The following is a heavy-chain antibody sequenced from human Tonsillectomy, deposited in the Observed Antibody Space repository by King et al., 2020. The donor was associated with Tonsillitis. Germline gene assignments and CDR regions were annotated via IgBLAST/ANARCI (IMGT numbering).Heavy chain of an antibody. CDR3: ARVPGGAVAEDWYCDL. J-gene: IGHJ2*01. CDR2: ISIITNYI. D-gene: IGHD6-19*01. Sequence: VQLVESGGGLVKPGESLRLSCAASGFTFSSYSMNWVRQAPGKGLECVSSISIITNYIYYADSVKGRFTISRDNAKNSLNLQMNSLRAEDTAMYYCARVPGGAVAEDWYCDLWGRGTLVTVSS. V-gene: IGHV3-21*01. CDR1: GFTFSSYS.